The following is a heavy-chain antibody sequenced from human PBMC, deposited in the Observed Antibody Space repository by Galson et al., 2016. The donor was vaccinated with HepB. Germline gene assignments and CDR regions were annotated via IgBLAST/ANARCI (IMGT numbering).Heavy chain of an antibody. V-gene: IGHV3-74*01. CDR3: ANGGGYGYATRVDY. D-gene: IGHD5-18*01. J-gene: IGHJ4*02. Sequence: LRLSCAASGFSFSSYWMHWVRQAPGKGLVWVSRINGDGSSTSYADYVKGRFTISRDNAKNTLYLQMNSLRAEDTAVYYCANGGGYGYATRVDYWGQGTLVTVSS. CDR2: INGDGSST. CDR1: GFSFSSYW.